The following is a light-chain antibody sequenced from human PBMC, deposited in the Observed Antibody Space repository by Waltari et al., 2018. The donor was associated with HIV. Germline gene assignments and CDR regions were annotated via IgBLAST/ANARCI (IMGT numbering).Light chain of an antibody. CDR1: HSISTY. V-gene: IGKV1-39*01. J-gene: IGKJ3*01. Sequence: DIQMTQPPSSLSASVGDRVTITCRASHSISTYLNWYQHKPGKAPNLLIYAASILQSGVPSRFSGSGSGTDFTLTISSLQPEDFATYYCHQSYNSPFTFGPGTKVDIK. CDR2: AAS. CDR3: HQSYNSPFT.